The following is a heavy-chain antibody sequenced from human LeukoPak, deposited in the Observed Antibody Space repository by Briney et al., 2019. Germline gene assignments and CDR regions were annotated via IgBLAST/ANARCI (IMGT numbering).Heavy chain of an antibody. J-gene: IGHJ1*01. CDR1: GGSISSYY. Sequence: SETLSLTCTVSGGSISSYYWSWIRQPPGKGLEWIGYIYYSGSTNYNPSLKSRVTISVDTSKNQFSLKLSSVTAADTAVYYCARDGGYSYGFQHWGQGTLVTVSS. V-gene: IGHV4-59*01. CDR2: IYYSGST. CDR3: ARDGGYSYGFQH. D-gene: IGHD5-18*01.